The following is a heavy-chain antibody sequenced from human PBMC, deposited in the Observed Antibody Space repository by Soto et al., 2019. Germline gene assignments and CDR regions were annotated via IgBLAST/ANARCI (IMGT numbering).Heavy chain of an antibody. V-gene: IGHV1-46*01. CDR1: GYSFTNYD. Sequence: QVQLLKSGAEVKKPGASVKVSCKASGYSFTNYDLHWVRQAPGQGLEWMGIINPSSGGTTNAQKFQDRVTMTWDTSTSTVYMELSSLRSEDTAIYFCARSGGGVIDYWCQGTLLTVSS. CDR3: ARSGGGVIDY. CDR2: INPSSGGT. D-gene: IGHD2-8*02. J-gene: IGHJ4*02.